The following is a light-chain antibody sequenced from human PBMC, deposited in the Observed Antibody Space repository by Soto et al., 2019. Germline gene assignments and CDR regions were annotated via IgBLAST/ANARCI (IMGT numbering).Light chain of an antibody. Sequence: DIQMTQSPSTLSACVGDIVGITCSASQDISKWLAWYQQKPGKPPKLLIYDASGLDSGVPSRFSGSGYGTEFTLTISGLQTEDFATFYCKQYDSFPWTFGPGPKVDIK. CDR3: KQYDSFPWT. J-gene: IGKJ1*01. CDR1: QDISKW. CDR2: DAS. V-gene: IGKV1-5*01.